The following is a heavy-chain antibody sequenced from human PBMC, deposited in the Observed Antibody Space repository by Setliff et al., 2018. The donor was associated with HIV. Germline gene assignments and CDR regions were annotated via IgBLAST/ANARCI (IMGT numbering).Heavy chain of an antibody. CDR2: IFYTGST. J-gene: IGHJ4*02. V-gene: IGHV4-59*08. D-gene: IGHD3-22*01. CDR3: GRQVPVPGVAVTPIDY. Sequence: SETLSLTCTVSGGSISSYYWTWPRQFPGKGLEWIGFIFYTGSTTYNPSLNSRVTISVDTSKNQFSLKLSSVTAADTAVYYCGRQVPVPGVAVTPIDYWGQGTLVTVSS. CDR1: GGSISSYY.